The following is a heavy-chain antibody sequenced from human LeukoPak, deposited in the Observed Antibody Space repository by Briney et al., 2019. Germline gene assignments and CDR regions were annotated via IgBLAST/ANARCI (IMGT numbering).Heavy chain of an antibody. V-gene: IGHV3-23*01. CDR3: ANPLVPVVGQTNPGVDY. J-gene: IGHJ4*02. Sequence: GGSLRLSCAASGFTFSSYAMSWVRQAPGKGLEWVSAISGNGGSTYYADSVKGRFTISRDNAKNTLYLQMNSLRAEDTAVYYLANPLVPVVGQTNPGVDYWGQGTLVTVSS. CDR1: GFTFSSYA. D-gene: IGHD2-2*01. CDR2: ISGNGGST.